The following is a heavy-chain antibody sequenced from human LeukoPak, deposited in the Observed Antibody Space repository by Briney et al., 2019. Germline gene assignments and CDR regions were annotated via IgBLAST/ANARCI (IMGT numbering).Heavy chain of an antibody. J-gene: IGHJ6*03. CDR1: GFTFSSYG. CDR2: ISGSGGST. CDR3: AKAVIRSGWLPYYYYYYMDV. Sequence: GGSLRLSCAASGFTFSSYGMSWVRQAPGKGLEWVSAISGSGGSTYYADSVKGRFTTSRDNSKNTLYLQMNSLRAEDTAVYYCAKAVIRSGWLPYYYYYYMDVWGKGTTVTISS. D-gene: IGHD6-19*01. V-gene: IGHV3-23*01.